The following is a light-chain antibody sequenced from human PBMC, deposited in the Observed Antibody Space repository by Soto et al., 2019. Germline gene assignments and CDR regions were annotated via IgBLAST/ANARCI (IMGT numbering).Light chain of an antibody. V-gene: IGKV1-5*03. Sequence: DIQMTQSPSTLSASVGDRVTITCRASQSIGTWLAWYQQKPGKAPKLLIYKASNLEGGVPSRFSGSGSGTEFNITISSLQPDDFATYYCQQYNTYPLTFGGGTTVEIK. J-gene: IGKJ4*01. CDR3: QQYNTYPLT. CDR2: KAS. CDR1: QSIGTW.